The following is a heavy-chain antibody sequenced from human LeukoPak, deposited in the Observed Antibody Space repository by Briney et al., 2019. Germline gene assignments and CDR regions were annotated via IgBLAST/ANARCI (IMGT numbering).Heavy chain of an antibody. CDR3: ARDDNLAARRRGVL. CDR2: IRKDGSEK. J-gene: IGHJ4*02. V-gene: IGHV3-7*01. CDR1: GFTFSSYA. Sequence: GGSLRLSCAASGFTFSSYAMSWVRQAPGKGLEWVANIRKDGSEKYYVDSVKGRFTISRDNAKNSLYLQMDSLRADDTAIYYCARDDNLAARRRGVLWGQGTLVTVSS. D-gene: IGHD6-6*01.